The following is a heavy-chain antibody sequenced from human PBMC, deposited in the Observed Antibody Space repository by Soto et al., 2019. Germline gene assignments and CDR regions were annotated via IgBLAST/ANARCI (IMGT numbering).Heavy chain of an antibody. D-gene: IGHD3-10*01. CDR1: AFPFSRSA. Sequence: GGSLRLSCAASAFPFSRSAMHWLRQAPGKGLEWVAVIPHDGNNEDYTDSVRGRFTISRDNSKNTFYLQMNSLRGEDTAVYYCARGLDKSAGGAFDIWGQGKMVTVSS. V-gene: IGHV3-33*01. J-gene: IGHJ3*02. CDR3: ARGLDKSAGGAFDI. CDR2: IPHDGNNE.